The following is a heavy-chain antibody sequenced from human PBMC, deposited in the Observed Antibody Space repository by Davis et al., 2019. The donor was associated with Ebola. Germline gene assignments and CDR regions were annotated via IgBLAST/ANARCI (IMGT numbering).Heavy chain of an antibody. J-gene: IGHJ2*01. V-gene: IGHV3-74*01. CDR2: INSAGNP. Sequence: HTGGSLRLSCVASGFTFSTSWMHWVRQAPGKGLVWVSRINSAGNPHYADSVKGRFTISRDNAKNTVFLQMDSLRADDTALYYCARDAGGDWYFDLWGRGTLVTVSS. CDR1: GFTFSTSW. CDR3: ARDAGGDWYFDL. D-gene: IGHD3-10*01.